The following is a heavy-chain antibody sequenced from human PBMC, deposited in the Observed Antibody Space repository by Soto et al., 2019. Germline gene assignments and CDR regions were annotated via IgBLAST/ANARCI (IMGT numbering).Heavy chain of an antibody. Sequence: GGSLRLSCAASGFTFSSYDMHGVRQATGKGLEWVSAIGTAGDTYYPGSVKGRFTISRENAKNSLYLQMNSLRAEDTAVYYCARVARITRGYYYYYGMDVWGQGTTVTVSS. CDR1: GFTFSSYD. J-gene: IGHJ6*02. CDR3: ARVARITRGYYYYYGMDV. V-gene: IGHV3-13*01. CDR2: IGTAGDT.